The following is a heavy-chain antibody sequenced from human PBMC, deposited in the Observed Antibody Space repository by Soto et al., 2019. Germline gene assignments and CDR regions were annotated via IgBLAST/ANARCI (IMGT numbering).Heavy chain of an antibody. CDR3: AREVVVRGVLYYALDV. Sequence: ASVKVSCKASGYNFIAYSMNWVRQAPGQRLEWMEWINAGNGNTQYSQKFQGRVTITRDTSATAVYMELSSLRPEDTAVYYCAREVVVRGVLYYALDVWGQGTTVTVSS. V-gene: IGHV1-3*01. D-gene: IGHD3-10*01. CDR2: INAGNGNT. CDR1: GYNFIAYS. J-gene: IGHJ6*02.